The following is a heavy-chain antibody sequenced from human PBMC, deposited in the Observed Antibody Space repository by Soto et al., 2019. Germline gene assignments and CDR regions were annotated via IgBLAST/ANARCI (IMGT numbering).Heavy chain of an antibody. V-gene: IGHV3-30*03. J-gene: IGHJ4*02. CDR2: ISYEEINNK. Sequence: GGSLRLSCVASGFSFRNYGMHWVRQAPGKGLEWVAVISYEEINNKNYADSVKGRFTISRDNSENTLYLQMDSLRAEDTAVYYCARDPGYSGFDFDYWGQGTLVTVSS. CDR3: ARDPGYSGFDFDY. CDR1: GFSFRNYG. D-gene: IGHD5-12*01.